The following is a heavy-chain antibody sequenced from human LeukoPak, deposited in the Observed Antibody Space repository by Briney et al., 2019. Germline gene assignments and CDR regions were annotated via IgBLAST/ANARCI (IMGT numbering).Heavy chain of an antibody. D-gene: IGHD3-10*02. J-gene: IGHJ4*02. CDR1: GFSLTTHGVG. CDR3: ARRHDDVRGVVVTFDS. Sequence: SGPTLVNPTQTLTLTCTFSGFSLTTHGVGVGWIRQPPGKALEWLGNIYWDDDKRYSPSLRSRLTITKDTSKNQVVLVMTNMDPVDTATYYCARRHDDVRGVVVTFDSWGQGTLVTVSS. V-gene: IGHV2-5*02. CDR2: IYWDDDK.